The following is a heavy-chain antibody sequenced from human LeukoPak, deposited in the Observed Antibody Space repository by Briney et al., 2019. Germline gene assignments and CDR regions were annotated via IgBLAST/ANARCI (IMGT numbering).Heavy chain of an antibody. CDR3: ARLSLSGYDSLTHFDY. J-gene: IGHJ4*02. V-gene: IGHV5-51*07. Sequence: HGESLKISCKGSGYSFTSYWIGWVHQMPGKGLEWMGIIYPGDSDTRYSPSFQGQVTISADKSISTAYLQWSSLKASDTATYYCARLSLSGYDSLTHFDYWGQGTLVTVSS. CDR1: GYSFTSYW. D-gene: IGHD5-12*01. CDR2: IYPGDSDT.